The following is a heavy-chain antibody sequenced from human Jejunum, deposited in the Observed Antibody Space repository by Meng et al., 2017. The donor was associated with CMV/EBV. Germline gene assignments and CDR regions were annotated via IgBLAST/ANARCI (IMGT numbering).Heavy chain of an antibody. CDR3: ARGRGYSYGIDY. V-gene: IGHV4-30-4*01. CDR2: MYYSGTT. CDR1: GVSISSGAHY. J-gene: IGHJ4*02. D-gene: IGHD5-18*01. Sequence: VSGVSISSGAHYWSWIRQSPGKGLESIAYMYYSGTTYYNPALKSRITISTDTSKNQFSLKLSSMTAADTAVYYCARGRGYSYGIDYWGQGTLVTVSS.